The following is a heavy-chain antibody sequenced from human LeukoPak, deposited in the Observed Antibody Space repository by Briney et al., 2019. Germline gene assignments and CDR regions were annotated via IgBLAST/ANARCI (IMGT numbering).Heavy chain of an antibody. V-gene: IGHV4-34*01. CDR1: GGSFSNYY. Sequence: PSETLSLTCAVHGGSFSNYYWSWIRQPPGKGLEWLAEINDSGRANYNPSLMSRVTVSVDTSKNQFCLRLTSVTATDTAVYYCARRWNYGRNYYIDVWGKGATVSVSS. J-gene: IGHJ6*03. D-gene: IGHD1-7*01. CDR2: INDSGRA. CDR3: ARRWNYGRNYYIDV.